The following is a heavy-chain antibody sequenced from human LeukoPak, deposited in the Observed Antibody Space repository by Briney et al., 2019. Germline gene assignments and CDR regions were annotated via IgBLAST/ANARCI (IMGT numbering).Heavy chain of an antibody. CDR3: ARVGQRPSGYSSGWYDY. Sequence: ASVKVSCKASGYTFTSYDINWVRQATGQGLEWMGWMNPNSGNTGYAQKFQGRVTITRNTSISTAYMELRSLRSDDTAVYYCARVGQRPSGYSSGWYDYWGQGTLVTVSS. CDR1: GYTFTSYD. V-gene: IGHV1-8*03. CDR2: MNPNSGNT. D-gene: IGHD6-19*01. J-gene: IGHJ4*02.